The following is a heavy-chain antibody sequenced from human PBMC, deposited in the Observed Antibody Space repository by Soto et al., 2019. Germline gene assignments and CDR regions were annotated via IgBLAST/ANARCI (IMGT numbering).Heavy chain of an antibody. Sequence: QVQVVQSGAEVKKPGASVRVSCKTSGYTFTSYDLNWVRQAPGQGLEWMGWMSPDSGNAGYAQQFQGRLTMTSNTSRSTAYMELSSLRSDGTAAYYCAETTGYWGRGTMATVSS. CDR3: AETTGY. D-gene: IGHD4-17*01. J-gene: IGHJ4*02. CDR1: GYTFTSYD. V-gene: IGHV1-8*01. CDR2: MSPDSGNA.